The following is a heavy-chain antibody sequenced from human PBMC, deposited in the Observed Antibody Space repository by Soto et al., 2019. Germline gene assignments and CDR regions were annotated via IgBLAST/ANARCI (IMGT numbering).Heavy chain of an antibody. V-gene: IGHV1-69*13. CDR2: IIPIFGTA. Sequence: SVKVSCKASGGAFSSYAISWVRQAPGQGLEWMGGIIPIFGTANYAQKFQGRVTITADESTSTAYMELSSLRSEDTAVYYCARDKRQNRSGWYPHYWGQGTLVTVSS. D-gene: IGHD6-19*01. CDR3: ARDKRQNRSGWYPHY. J-gene: IGHJ4*02. CDR1: GGAFSSYA.